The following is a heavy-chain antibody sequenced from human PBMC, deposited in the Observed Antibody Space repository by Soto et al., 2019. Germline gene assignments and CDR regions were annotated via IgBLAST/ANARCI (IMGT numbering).Heavy chain of an antibody. V-gene: IGHV2-5*02. Sequence: QITLKESGPTLVRPAQTLTLTCDFSGFSLSTYHMGVAWIRLPPGKALEWLALIYWDDDKRYSPSLKDRLAISKDTSSNQVVLTITNMDPGDTATYFCAHAGDYDLLTFDHWGPGTLVTVSS. CDR1: GFSLSTYHMG. J-gene: IGHJ4*02. D-gene: IGHD4-17*01. CDR2: IYWDDDK. CDR3: AHAGDYDLLTFDH.